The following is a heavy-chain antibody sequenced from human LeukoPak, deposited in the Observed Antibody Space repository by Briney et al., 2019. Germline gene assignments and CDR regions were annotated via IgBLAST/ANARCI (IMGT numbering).Heavy chain of an antibody. D-gene: IGHD2-2*01. CDR2: ISGSGGNT. Sequence: GGSLRLSCAASGFTFSSYDMSWVRQAPGKGLEWVSHISGSGGNTYYADSVKGRFTISRDNSKNTLYLQMNSLRAEDTAVYYCAKYERATSDAFEVWGQGPMVAVSS. CDR3: AKYERATSDAFEV. J-gene: IGHJ3*01. V-gene: IGHV3-23*01. CDR1: GFTFSSYD.